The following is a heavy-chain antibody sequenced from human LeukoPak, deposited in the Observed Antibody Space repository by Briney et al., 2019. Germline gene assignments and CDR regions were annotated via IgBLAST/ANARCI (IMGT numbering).Heavy chain of an antibody. J-gene: IGHJ3*02. CDR3: ARGGEGAFDI. Sequence: PSETLSLTCTVSGGSISSYYWSWIRQPPGKGLEWIGYIYYSGSTNYNPSLKSRVTISVDTSKNQSPLKLSSVTAADTAVYYCARGGEGAFDIWGQGTMVTVSS. CDR2: IYYSGST. V-gene: IGHV4-59*01. CDR1: GGSISSYY.